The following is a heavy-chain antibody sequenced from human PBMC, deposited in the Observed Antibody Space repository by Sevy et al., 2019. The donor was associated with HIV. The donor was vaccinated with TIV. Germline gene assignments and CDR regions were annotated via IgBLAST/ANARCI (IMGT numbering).Heavy chain of an antibody. V-gene: IGHV3-30-3*01. J-gene: IGHJ4*02. CDR2: ISYDGSNK. Sequence: GGSLRLSCAASGFTFSSYAMHWVRQAPGKGLEWVADISYDGSNKYYADSVKGRFTISRDNSKNTLYLQMNSLRAEDTAVYYCAKTLYGVSINYFDYWGQGTLVTVSS. CDR1: GFTFSSYA. CDR3: AKTLYGVSINYFDY. D-gene: IGHD4-17*01.